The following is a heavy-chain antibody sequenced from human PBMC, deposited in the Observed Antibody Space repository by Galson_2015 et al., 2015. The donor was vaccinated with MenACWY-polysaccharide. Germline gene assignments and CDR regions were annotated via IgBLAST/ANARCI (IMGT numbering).Heavy chain of an antibody. CDR2: IDNDGSRT. V-gene: IGHV3-74*01. J-gene: IGHJ4*02. Sequence: SLRLSCAASGFTFSNFWMHWVRQAPGKGLVWVARIDNDGSRTTYADSVEGRFTISRDNARHTLYLQMNSLRAEDTAVYYCARGALADPPMEGYWGQGTLVTVSS. D-gene: IGHD6-19*01. CDR3: ARGALADPPMEGY. CDR1: GFTFSNFW.